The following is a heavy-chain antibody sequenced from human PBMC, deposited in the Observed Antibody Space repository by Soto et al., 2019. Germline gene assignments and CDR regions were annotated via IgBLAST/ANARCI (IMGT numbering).Heavy chain of an antibody. Sequence: SETLSLTCAVYGGSFSGYYWSWIRQPPGKGLEWIGEINHSGSTNYNPSLKSRVTISVDTSKNQFSLKLNSVTAADTAVYYCARKFLEWLCNYYYYYGMDVWGQGTTVTVSS. CDR3: ARKFLEWLCNYYYYYGMDV. CDR1: GGSFSGYY. V-gene: IGHV4-34*01. J-gene: IGHJ6*02. CDR2: INHSGST. D-gene: IGHD3-3*01.